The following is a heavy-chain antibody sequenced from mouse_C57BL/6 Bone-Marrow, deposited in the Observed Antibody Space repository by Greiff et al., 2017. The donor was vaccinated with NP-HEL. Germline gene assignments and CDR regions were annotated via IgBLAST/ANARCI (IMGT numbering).Heavy chain of an antibody. Sequence: QVQLQQPGAELVKPGASVKLSCKASGYTFTSYWMHWVKQRPGQGLEWIGMIHPNSGSTNYNEKFKSKATLTVDKSSSTAYMQLSSLTSEDSAVYYCATITTVVGYYFDYWGQGTTLTVSS. CDR1: GYTFTSYW. V-gene: IGHV1-64*01. CDR3: ATITTVVGYYFDY. J-gene: IGHJ2*01. D-gene: IGHD1-1*01. CDR2: IHPNSGST.